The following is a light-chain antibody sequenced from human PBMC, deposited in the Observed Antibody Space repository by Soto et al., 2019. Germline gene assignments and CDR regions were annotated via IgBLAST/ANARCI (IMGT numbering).Light chain of an antibody. J-gene: IGKJ1*01. CDR3: QQYGGSPGT. Sequence: ESVLTQSPGTLSLSRGERATLSCRASQSVGSSYLAWYQQKPGQAPRLLIFGASSRAAGIPDRFSGSGSGTDLTLTISRLEPEDFAVYYCQQYGGSPGTFGQGTKVEIK. CDR2: GAS. V-gene: IGKV3-20*01. CDR1: QSVGSSY.